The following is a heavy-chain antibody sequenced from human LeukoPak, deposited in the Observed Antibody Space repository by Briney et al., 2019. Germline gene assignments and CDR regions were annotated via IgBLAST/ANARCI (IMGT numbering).Heavy chain of an antibody. CDR2: IYTSGTT. Sequence: SQTLSLTCTVSGGSISSGSYYWSWIRQPAGKGLEWIGRIYTSGTTNCNPSLKSRVTISVDTSKNQFSLKLSSVTAADTAVYFCARGTTHFDSWGQGTLVTVS. V-gene: IGHV4-61*02. J-gene: IGHJ4*02. CDR1: GGSISSGSYY. CDR3: ARGTTHFDS. D-gene: IGHD4-11*01.